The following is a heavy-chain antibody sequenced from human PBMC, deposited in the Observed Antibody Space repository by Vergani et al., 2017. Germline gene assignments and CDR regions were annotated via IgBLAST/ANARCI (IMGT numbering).Heavy chain of an antibody. Sequence: EVQLLESGGDLVQPGGSLRLSCVASGFTFSHYSMNWVRQAPGKGLEWVSSISGNNDDVYYADSVKGRFTISRDNAKNSLYLQMNSLRAEDTALYYCARERNAYYDFWSGYYTQYYFDYWGQGTLVTVSS. CDR1: GFTFSHYS. CDR3: ARERNAYYDFWSGYYTQYYFDY. D-gene: IGHD3-3*01. J-gene: IGHJ4*02. V-gene: IGHV3-21*04. CDR2: ISGNNDDV.